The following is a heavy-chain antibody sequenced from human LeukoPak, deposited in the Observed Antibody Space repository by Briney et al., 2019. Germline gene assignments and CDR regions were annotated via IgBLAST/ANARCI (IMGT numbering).Heavy chain of an antibody. CDR2: INERGTDS. CDR1: VFTFRGPW. CDR3: VRDETLWTLDW. J-gene: IGHJ4*02. D-gene: IGHD1-1*01. V-gene: IGHV3-74*03. Sequence: GGSLGLSCTASVFTFRGPWIHWVRHPPGMGLVWVSRINERGTDSMYAESVKGRFTISRDNAKNTVYLQMNSLRAEDTAVYYCVRDETLWTLDWWGQGTLVSVSS.